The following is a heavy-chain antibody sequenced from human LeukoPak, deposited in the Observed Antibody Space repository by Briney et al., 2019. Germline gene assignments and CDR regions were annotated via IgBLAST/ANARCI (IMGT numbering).Heavy chain of an antibody. CDR1: GGSISSYY. D-gene: IGHD3-16*01. J-gene: IGHJ5*02. V-gene: IGHV4-59*01. CDR2: IYYSGST. Sequence: PSETLSLTCTVSGGSISSYYWSWIRQPPGKGLEWIGYIYYSGSTNYNPSLKSRVTISVDTSKNQFSLKLSSVTAADTAVYYCARSPWGWFDPWGQGTLVTVSS. CDR3: ARSPWGWFDP.